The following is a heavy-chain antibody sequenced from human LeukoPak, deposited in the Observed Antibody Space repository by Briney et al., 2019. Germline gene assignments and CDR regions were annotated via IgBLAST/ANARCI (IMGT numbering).Heavy chain of an antibody. CDR3: ARALTSSGWYFWRYFDY. CDR2: INHSGST. Sequence: SETLSLTCTVSGGSISSSSYYWGWIRQPPGKGLEWIGEINHSGSTNYNPSLKSRVTISVDTSKNQFSLKLSSVTAADTAVYYCARALTSSGWYFWRYFDYWGQGTLVTVSS. CDR1: GGSISSSSYY. D-gene: IGHD6-19*01. V-gene: IGHV4-39*07. J-gene: IGHJ4*02.